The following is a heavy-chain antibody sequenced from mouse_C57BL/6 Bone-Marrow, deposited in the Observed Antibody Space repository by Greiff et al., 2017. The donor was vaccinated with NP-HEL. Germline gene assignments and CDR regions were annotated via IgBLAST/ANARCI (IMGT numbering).Heavy chain of an antibody. CDR3: ARRGGNYYGNDY. J-gene: IGHJ2*01. CDR2: IDPSDSYT. V-gene: IGHV1-50*01. D-gene: IGHD1-1*01. CDR1: GYTFTSYW. Sequence: QVQLQQPGAELVKPGASVKLSCKASGYTFTSYWMQWVKQRPGQGLEWIGEIDPSDSYTNYNQKFKGKATLTVDTSSSTAYMQLSSLTSEDSAVYDFARRGGNYYGNDYWGQGTTLTVSS.